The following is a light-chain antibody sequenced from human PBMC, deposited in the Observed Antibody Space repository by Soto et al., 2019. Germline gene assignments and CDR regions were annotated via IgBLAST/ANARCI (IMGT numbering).Light chain of an antibody. Sequence: DIQMTQSPSSVSASVRDRVTITCRASQDISSWLAWYQHKPGKAPKFLIYGASTLQSGVPSRFSGSGSGTDFTLTISCLQAGDFATYVCQQANSFPFTVGPGTKVDIK. V-gene: IGKV1-12*02. CDR2: GAS. CDR1: QDISSW. CDR3: QQANSFPFT. J-gene: IGKJ3*01.